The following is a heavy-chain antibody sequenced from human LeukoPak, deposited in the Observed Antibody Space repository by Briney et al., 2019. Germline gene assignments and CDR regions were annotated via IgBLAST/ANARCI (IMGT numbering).Heavy chain of an antibody. CDR3: ARITMIAANWFDP. CDR1: GGSISSGGYY. D-gene: IGHD3-22*01. J-gene: IGHJ5*02. Sequence: PSQTLSLTCTVSGGSISSGGYYWSWIRQPPGKGLEWIGYIYHSGSTYYNPSLKSRVTISVDTSKNQFSLKLTSVTAADTAVYYCARITMIAANWFDPWGQGTLVTVSS. CDR2: IYHSGST. V-gene: IGHV4-30-2*01.